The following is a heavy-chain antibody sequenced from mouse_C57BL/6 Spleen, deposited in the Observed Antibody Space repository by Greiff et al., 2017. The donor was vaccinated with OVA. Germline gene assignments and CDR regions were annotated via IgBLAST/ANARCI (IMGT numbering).Heavy chain of an antibody. D-gene: IGHD1-1*01. V-gene: IGHV1-64*01. CDR2: IHPNSGST. CDR1: GYTFTSYW. J-gene: IGHJ1*03. Sequence: QVQLQQPGAELVKPGASVKLSCKASGYTFTSYWMHWVKQRPGQGLEWIGMIHPNSGSTNYNEKFKSKATLTVDKSSSTAYMQLSSLTSEDSAVYYCARFYGSPHWYFDVWGTGTTVTVSS. CDR3: ARFYGSPHWYFDV.